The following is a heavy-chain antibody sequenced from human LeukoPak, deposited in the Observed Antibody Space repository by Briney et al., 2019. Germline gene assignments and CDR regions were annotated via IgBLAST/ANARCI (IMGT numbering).Heavy chain of an antibody. CDR3: ARGRYCSSTSCLSPPLYYMDV. CDR2: INHSGST. V-gene: IGHV4-34*01. Sequence: SETLSLTCAVYGGSFSGYYWSWIRQPPGKGLEWIGEINHSGSTNYNPSLKSRVTISVDTSKNQFSLKLSSVPAADTAVYYCARGRYCSSTSCLSPPLYYMDVWGKGTTVTVSS. CDR1: GGSFSGYY. J-gene: IGHJ6*03. D-gene: IGHD2-2*01.